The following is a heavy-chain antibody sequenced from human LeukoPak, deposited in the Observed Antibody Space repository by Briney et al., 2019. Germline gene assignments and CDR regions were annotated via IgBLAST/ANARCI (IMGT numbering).Heavy chain of an antibody. J-gene: IGHJ4*02. CDR1: GGSITSTTYY. CDR3: ARRRDSSSWYEEDY. CDR2: IYYSGST. V-gene: IGHV4-39*01. Sequence: SETLSLTCTVSGGSITSTTYYWGWIRQPPGTGLEWIGSIYYSGSTYYNPSLKSRVTISGDTSKNQLSLKLSSVTAADTAVYYCARRRDSSSWYEEDYWGQGTLVTVSS. D-gene: IGHD6-13*01.